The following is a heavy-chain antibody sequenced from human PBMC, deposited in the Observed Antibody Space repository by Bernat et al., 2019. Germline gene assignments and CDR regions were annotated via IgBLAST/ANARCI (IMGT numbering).Heavy chain of an antibody. D-gene: IGHD3-22*01. J-gene: IGHJ3*01. CDR3: ARGPAGYYDSSDYYLGAFDV. CDR2: INPNSGGI. CDR1: GYIFTGYY. Sequence: QVQVVQSGAEVKKPGASVKVSCKASGYIFTGYYMHWVRQAPGQGLEWMGWINPNSGGIKYAQKFQGRVTMTRDTSISTAYRELSRLGSDDTAVYYCARGPAGYYDSSDYYLGAFDVWGQGTMVTVSA. V-gene: IGHV1-2*02.